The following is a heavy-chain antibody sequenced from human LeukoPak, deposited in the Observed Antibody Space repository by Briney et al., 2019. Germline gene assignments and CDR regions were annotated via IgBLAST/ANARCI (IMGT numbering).Heavy chain of an antibody. CDR1: GYTFTSYD. J-gene: IGHJ5*02. CDR2: MNPNSGNT. CDR3: ARGAPPSHYDFWSGYYVYNWFDP. Sequence: ASVKVSCKASGYTFTSYDINWGRQATGQGLEWMGWMNPNSGNTGYAQKFQGRVTMTRNTSISTAYMELSSLRSEDTAVYYCARGAPPSHYDFWSGYYVYNWFDPWGQGTLVTVSS. D-gene: IGHD3-3*01. V-gene: IGHV1-8*01.